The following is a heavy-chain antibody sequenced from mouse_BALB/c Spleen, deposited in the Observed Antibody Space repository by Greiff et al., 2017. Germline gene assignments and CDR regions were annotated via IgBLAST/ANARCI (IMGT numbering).Heavy chain of an antibody. J-gene: IGHJ4*01. CDR2: ILPGSGST. CDR3: ARAYYGNSYYAMDY. Sequence: VKLMESGAELMKPGASVKISCMATGYTFSSYWIEWVKQRPGHGLEWIGEILPGSGSTNYNEKFKGKATFTADTSSNTAYMQLSSLTSEDSAVYYCARAYYGNSYYAMDYWGQGTSVTVSS. CDR1: GYTFSSYW. D-gene: IGHD2-10*01. V-gene: IGHV1-9*01.